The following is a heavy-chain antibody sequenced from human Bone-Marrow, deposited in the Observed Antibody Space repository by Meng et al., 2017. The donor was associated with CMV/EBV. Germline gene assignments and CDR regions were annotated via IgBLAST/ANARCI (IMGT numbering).Heavy chain of an antibody. D-gene: IGHD2-2*01. Sequence: SVKVSCKASGGTFSSYTISWVRQAPGQGLEWMGRIIPILGIANYAQKFQGRVTITADKSTSTAYMELSSLRSEDTAVYYCASPELVPADPYYYYGMDVWGQGTTVTVPS. CDR2: IIPILGIA. V-gene: IGHV1-69*02. CDR3: ASPELVPADPYYYYGMDV. CDR1: GGTFSSYT. J-gene: IGHJ6*02.